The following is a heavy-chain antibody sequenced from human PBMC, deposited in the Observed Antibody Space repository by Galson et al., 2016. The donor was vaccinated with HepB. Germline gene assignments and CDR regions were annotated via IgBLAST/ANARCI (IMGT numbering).Heavy chain of an antibody. CDR3: ARGSRNTLVRAAIPFDN. CDR1: GFTLSRHW. J-gene: IGHJ4*02. D-gene: IGHD3-10*01. V-gene: IGHV3-7*03. CDR2: MKQDGSEI. Sequence: SLRLSCAASGFTLSRHWMSWVRQAPGKGLEWVANMKQDGSEIYYVDSVKGRFTISRDNAKNSLFLQMNSLRAEDTAVYYCARGSRNTLVRAAIPFDNWGQGTLVTVSS.